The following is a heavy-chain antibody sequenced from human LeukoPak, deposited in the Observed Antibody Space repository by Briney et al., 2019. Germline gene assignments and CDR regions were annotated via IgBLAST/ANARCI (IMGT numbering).Heavy chain of an antibody. CDR2: ITSSGGST. D-gene: IGHD5-12*01. CDR3: AKGQWLDYYFDY. J-gene: IGHJ4*02. V-gene: IGHV3-23*01. Sequence: SGGSLRLSCAASGFTFSSYAMSWVRQAPGKGLEWVSAITSSGGSTYYADSVKGRFTVSRDNSKNTLYLQMNSLRAEDTAVYYCAKGQWLDYYFDYWGQGTLVTVSS. CDR1: GFTFSSYA.